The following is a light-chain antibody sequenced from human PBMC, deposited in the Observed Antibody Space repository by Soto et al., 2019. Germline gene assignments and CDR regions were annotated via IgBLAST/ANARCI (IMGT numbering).Light chain of an antibody. CDR3: AAWDDSQSGRVV. Sequence: QSVLTQPPSASETPGQSVSIPCSGSSSNIGNNHVYWYKQVPGLAPKLLIFRNDQRPSGVSDRFSGSKSGTSASLVISGLQSEDEGDYYCAAWDDSQSGRVVFCGGTKLTVL. J-gene: IGLJ2*01. V-gene: IGLV1-47*01. CDR2: RND. CDR1: SSNIGNNH.